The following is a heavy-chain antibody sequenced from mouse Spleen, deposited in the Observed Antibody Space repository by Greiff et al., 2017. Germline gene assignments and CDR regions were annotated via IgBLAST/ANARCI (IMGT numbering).Heavy chain of an antibody. V-gene: IGHV5-9*01. CDR3: ARDQLLWPFDY. D-gene: IGHD2-1*01. CDR2: ISSGGGNT. CDR1: GFTFSSYA. Sequence: EVMLVESGGGLVKPGGSLKLSCAASGFTFSSYAMSWVRQTPEKRLEWVAYISSGGGNTYYPDSVKGRFTISRDNAKNTLYLQMSSLRSEDTALYYCARDQLLWPFDYWGQGTTLTVSS. J-gene: IGHJ2*01.